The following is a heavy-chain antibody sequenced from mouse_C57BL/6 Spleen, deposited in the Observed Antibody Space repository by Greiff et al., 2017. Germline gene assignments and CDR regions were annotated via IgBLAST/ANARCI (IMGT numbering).Heavy chain of an antibody. Sequence: VQLQQPGAELVRPGTSVKLSCKASGYTFTSYWMHWVKQRPGQGLEWIGVIDPSDSYTNYNQKFKGKATLTVETSSSTAYMQLSSLTSEDSAVYYCARGITTVVEGGYFDYWGQGTTLTVSS. CDR1: GYTFTSYW. CDR2: IDPSDSYT. V-gene: IGHV1-59*01. D-gene: IGHD1-1*01. CDR3: ARGITTVVEGGYFDY. J-gene: IGHJ2*01.